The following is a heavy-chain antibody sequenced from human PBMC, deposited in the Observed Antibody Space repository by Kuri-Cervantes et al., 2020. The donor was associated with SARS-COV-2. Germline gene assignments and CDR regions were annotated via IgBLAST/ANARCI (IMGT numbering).Heavy chain of an antibody. J-gene: IGHJ6*02. CDR3: ATERGHYYDFWSGYQAGGMDV. CDR1: GYTFTSYG. D-gene: IGHD3-3*01. Sequence: ASVKVSCKASGYTFTSYGISWVRQAPGQGLEWMGWISAYNGNTNYAQKLQGRVTMTTDTSTSTAYMELRSLRSEDTAVYYCATERGHYYDFWSGYQAGGMDVWGQGTTVTVSS. V-gene: IGHV1-18*01. CDR2: ISAYNGNT.